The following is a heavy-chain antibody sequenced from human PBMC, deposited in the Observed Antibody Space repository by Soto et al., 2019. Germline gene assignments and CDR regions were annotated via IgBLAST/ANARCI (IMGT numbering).Heavy chain of an antibody. Sequence: SETLSLTCTVSGGSVGSGNYYWSWIRQPPGKGLEWIGYIYYSGSTNYNPSLKSRVTISVDTSKNQFSMKLNSVTTADTAVYYCARVPVRVRGFDYWGQGTLVTVSS. D-gene: IGHD3-10*01. CDR2: IYYSGST. CDR3: ARVPVRVRGFDY. V-gene: IGHV4-61*01. J-gene: IGHJ4*02. CDR1: GGSVGSGNYY.